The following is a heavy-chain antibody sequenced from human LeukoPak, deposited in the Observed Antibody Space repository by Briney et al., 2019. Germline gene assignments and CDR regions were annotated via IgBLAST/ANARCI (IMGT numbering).Heavy chain of an antibody. D-gene: IGHD1-1*01. V-gene: IGHV3-23*01. Sequence: PGGSLRLSCAASGFTVSSSYMSWVRQAPGKGLEWVSAISGSGGSTYYADSVKGRFTISRDNSKNTLYLQMNSLTAEDTAVYYCAKRAGGGKYFDYWGQGTLVTVSS. J-gene: IGHJ4*02. CDR2: ISGSGGST. CDR1: GFTVSSSY. CDR3: AKRAGGGKYFDY.